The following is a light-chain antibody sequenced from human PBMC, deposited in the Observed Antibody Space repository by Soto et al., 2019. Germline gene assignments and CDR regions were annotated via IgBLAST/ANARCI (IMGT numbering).Light chain of an antibody. CDR3: QHRADWPRGS. J-gene: IGKJ2*01. V-gene: IGKV3-15*01. CDR2: GAS. CDR1: QSVSSN. Sequence: EIVMTQSPVTLSVSPGERATLSCRASQSVSSNLAWYQQKPGQAPRLLIYGASTRATGIPARFSGSGSGTEFTLTISSLQSEDFAVYYCQHRADWPRGSFGQGTKLEIK.